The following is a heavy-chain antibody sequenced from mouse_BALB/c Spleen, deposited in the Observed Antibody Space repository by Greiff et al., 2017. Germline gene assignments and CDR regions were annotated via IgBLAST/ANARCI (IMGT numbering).Heavy chain of an antibody. J-gene: IGHJ2*01. Sequence: EVQLQESGPGLVKPSQSLSLTCSVTGYSITSGYYWNWIRQFPGNKLEWMGYISYDGSNNYNPSLKNRISITRDTSKNQFFLKLNSVTTEDTATYYCARGNWALDYWGQGTTLTVSS. D-gene: IGHD4-1*01. CDR3: ARGNWALDY. V-gene: IGHV3-6*02. CDR1: GYSITSGYY. CDR2: ISYDGSN.